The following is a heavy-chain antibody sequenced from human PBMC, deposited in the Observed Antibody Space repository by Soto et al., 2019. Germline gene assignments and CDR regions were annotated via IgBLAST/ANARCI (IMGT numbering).Heavy chain of an antibody. J-gene: IGHJ5*02. CDR2: ISLYSDGT. D-gene: IGHD2-2*01. Sequence: QVQLVQSGGEVKRPGASVKVSCKTSGYTFSNYGITWVRQAPGQPLEWRGWISLYSDGTNYAQKFQGRIPMTTDPSTTTAYMELRSLRSDDTAVYYCARVVPGAEAWFGPWGQGTLVTVSS. CDR3: ARVVPGAEAWFGP. V-gene: IGHV1-18*01. CDR1: GYTFSNYG.